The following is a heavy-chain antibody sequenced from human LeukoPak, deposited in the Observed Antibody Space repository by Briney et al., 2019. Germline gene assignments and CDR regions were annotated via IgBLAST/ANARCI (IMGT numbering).Heavy chain of an antibody. CDR1: GFSFSRHW. D-gene: IGHD2-21*01. CDR2: ISDGGSYR. V-gene: IGHV3-74*01. J-gene: IGHJ4*02. Sequence: PGGSLRLSCEASGFSFSRHWMHWIRQPPGKGLVWVARISDGGSYRSHVGSVVGRFTISRDNVRNILYLHMNDLRGEDTAVYYCASFGISWTSAYWGQGTLVTVSS. CDR3: ASFGISWTSAY.